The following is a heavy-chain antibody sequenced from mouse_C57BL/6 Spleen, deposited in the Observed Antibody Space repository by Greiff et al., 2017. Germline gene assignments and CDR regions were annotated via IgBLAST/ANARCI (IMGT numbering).Heavy chain of an antibody. CDR3: AKNEGYDGYYLAMDY. CDR2: IWRGGST. CDR1: GFSLTSYG. V-gene: IGHV2-5*01. J-gene: IGHJ4*01. Sequence: QVQLQQSGPGLVQPSQSLSITCTVSGFSLTSYGVHWVRQSPGKGLEWLGVIWRGGSTDYNAAFMSRLSITKDNSKSQVFFKMNSLQADDTAIYYCAKNEGYDGYYLAMDYWGQGTSVTVSS. D-gene: IGHD2-3*01.